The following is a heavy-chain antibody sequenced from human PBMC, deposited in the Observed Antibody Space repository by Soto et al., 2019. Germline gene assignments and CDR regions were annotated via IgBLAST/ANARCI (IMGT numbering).Heavy chain of an antibody. D-gene: IGHD3-3*01. CDR1: GYTFTSYG. J-gene: IGHJ4*02. V-gene: IGHV1-18*04. CDR3: ARDTGIFGVVINPIDY. CDR2: ISAYNGNT. Sequence: ASVKVSCKASGYTFTSYGISWVRQAPGPGLEWMGWISAYNGNTNYAQKLQGRVTMTTDTSTSTAYMELRSLRSDDTAVYYCARDTGIFGVVINPIDYWGQGTLVTVSS.